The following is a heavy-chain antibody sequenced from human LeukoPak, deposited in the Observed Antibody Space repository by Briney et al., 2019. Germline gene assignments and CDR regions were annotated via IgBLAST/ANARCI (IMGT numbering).Heavy chain of an antibody. CDR2: VESDGAKT. CDR3: ARGGRDHAFDV. Sequence: GGSMRLSCAASGFTFRDYMMHLVRKAPGKGLWLVSRVESDGAKTNYADSVGGRFTIANDNTKTSLFLQSNRLRSEDTAVYYCARGGRDHAFDVWGQGTMVTVSS. D-gene: IGHD3-16*01. V-gene: IGHV3-74*01. CDR1: GFTFRDYM. J-gene: IGHJ3*01.